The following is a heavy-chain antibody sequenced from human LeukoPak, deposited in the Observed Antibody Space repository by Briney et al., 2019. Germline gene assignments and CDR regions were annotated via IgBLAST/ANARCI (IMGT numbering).Heavy chain of an antibody. D-gene: IGHD1-1*01. CDR3: ARGSRRDWNLRGDWFDP. Sequence: SSETLSLTCTVSGYSISSGYYWGWIRQPPGKGLEWIGSIYHSGSTYYNPSLKSRVTISVDTSKNQFSLKLSSVTAADTAVYYCARGSRRDWNLRGDWFDPWGQGTLVTVSS. J-gene: IGHJ5*02. CDR2: IYHSGST. V-gene: IGHV4-38-2*02. CDR1: GYSISSGYY.